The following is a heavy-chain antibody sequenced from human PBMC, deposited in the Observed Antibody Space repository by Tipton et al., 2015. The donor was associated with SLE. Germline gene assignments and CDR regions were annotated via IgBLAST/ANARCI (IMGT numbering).Heavy chain of an antibody. J-gene: IGHJ2*01. Sequence: TLSLTCTVSGGSISSSNYYWGWIRQPPGKGLEWIGSIYYSGSTYYNPSLKRRVTMSVDTSKNQFSLKLSSVTAADTAVYYCARCVIHPYVGATIWYFDLWGRGTLVTVSS. CDR1: GGSISSSNYY. D-gene: IGHD1-26*01. CDR2: IYYSGST. V-gene: IGHV4-39*07. CDR3: ARCVIHPYVGATIWYFDL.